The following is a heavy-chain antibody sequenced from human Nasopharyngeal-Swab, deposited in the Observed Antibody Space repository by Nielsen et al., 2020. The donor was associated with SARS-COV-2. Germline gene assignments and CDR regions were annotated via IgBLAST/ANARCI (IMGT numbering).Heavy chain of an antibody. Sequence: SVKVSCKVSGGTFSSYAISWVRQAPGQGLEWMGGIIPIFGTANYAQKFQGRVTITADESTSTAYMELSSLRSEDTAVYYCARGTSIAVPEPPYYYGMDVWGQGTTVTVSS. CDR1: GGTFSSYA. D-gene: IGHD6-19*01. J-gene: IGHJ6*02. CDR2: IIPIFGTA. V-gene: IGHV1-69*13. CDR3: ARGTSIAVPEPPYYYGMDV.